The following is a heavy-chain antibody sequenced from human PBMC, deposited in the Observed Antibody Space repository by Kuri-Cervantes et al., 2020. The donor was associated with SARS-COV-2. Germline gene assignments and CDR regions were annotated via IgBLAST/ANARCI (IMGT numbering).Heavy chain of an antibody. V-gene: IGHV4-34*01. J-gene: IGHJ4*02. CDR3: ARGRREGVFDY. D-gene: IGHD1-26*01. CDR2: INHSGST. Sequence: SETLSLTCAVYGGSFSGYYWSWIRQPPGKGLEWIGEINHSGSTNYNPSLKSRVTISVDTSKNQFSLKLSSVTAADTAVYYCARGRREGVFDYWGQGTLVTVSS. CDR1: GGSFSGYY.